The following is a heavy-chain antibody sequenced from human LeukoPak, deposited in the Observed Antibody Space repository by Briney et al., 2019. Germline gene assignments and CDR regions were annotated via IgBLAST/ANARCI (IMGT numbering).Heavy chain of an antibody. CDR2: IKQDGSEK. CDR1: GFTFSSYS. CDR3: ARDRMATIGGIDY. D-gene: IGHD5-24*01. V-gene: IGHV3-7*04. J-gene: IGHJ4*02. Sequence: GSLRLSCAASGFTFSSYSMNWVRQAPGKGLEWVAIIKQDGSEKYYVDSVKGRFTISRDNAKNSLYLQMNSLRAEDTAVYYCARDRMATIGGIDYWGQGTLVTVSS.